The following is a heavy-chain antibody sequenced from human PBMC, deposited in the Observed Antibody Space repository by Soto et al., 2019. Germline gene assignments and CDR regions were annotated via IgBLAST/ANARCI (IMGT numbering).Heavy chain of an antibody. V-gene: IGHV3-15*01. CDR2: IHIGTQGETT. Sequence: EVQLVEYGGGLVEPGGSLRLSCAASAFSFTNAWVNWVRQAPGKGLEWIGRIHIGTQGETTDYAAPVKDRFTVSRDDSKNIAYLQMNSLKTEGTAIYYCMSGYCTVGKCDSFLFWGQGTLVTVSS. CDR3: MSGYCTVGKCDSFLF. D-gene: IGHD2-8*02. J-gene: IGHJ4*02. CDR1: AFSFTNAW.